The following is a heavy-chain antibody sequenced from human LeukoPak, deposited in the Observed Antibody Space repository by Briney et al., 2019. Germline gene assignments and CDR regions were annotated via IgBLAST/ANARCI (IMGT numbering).Heavy chain of an antibody. CDR2: IYYSGST. CDR3: AREGVAGYFDY. J-gene: IGHJ4*02. Sequence: SETLSLTCTVSGGSISSYYWSWIRQHPGKGLEWIGYIYYSGSTYYNPSLKSRVTISVDTSKNQFSLKLSSVTAADTAVYYCAREGVAGYFDYWGQGTLITVSS. CDR1: GGSISSYY. D-gene: IGHD6-19*01. V-gene: IGHV4-59*06.